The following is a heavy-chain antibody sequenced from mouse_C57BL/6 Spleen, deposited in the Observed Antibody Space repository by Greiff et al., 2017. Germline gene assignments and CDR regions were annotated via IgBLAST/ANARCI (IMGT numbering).Heavy chain of an antibody. CDR3: AKRNYDYDGYAMDY. V-gene: IGHV2-3*01. J-gene: IGHJ4*01. D-gene: IGHD2-4*01. CDR2: IWGDGST. Sequence: VMLVESGPGLVAPSQSLSITCTVSGFSLTSYGVSWVRQPPGKGLEWLGVIWGDGSTNYHSALLSRMSISKDNSKSQVSLKLNRLQTDDTATYYCAKRNYDYDGYAMDYWGQGTSVTVSS. CDR1: GFSLTSYG.